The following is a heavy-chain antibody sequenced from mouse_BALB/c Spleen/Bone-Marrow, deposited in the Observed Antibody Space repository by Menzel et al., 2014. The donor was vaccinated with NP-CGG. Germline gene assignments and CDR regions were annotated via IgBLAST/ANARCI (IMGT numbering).Heavy chain of an antibody. CDR1: GYAFTDYL. CDR2: INPGSGST. V-gene: IGHV1-54*01. Sequence: QVHVKQSGAELVRPGTSVKVSCKASGYAFTDYLMEWLKQRPGQGLEWIGVINPGSGSTNYNEKFKDKATLTADTSPYTAYMQLSSLTSDDSAVYFCARYDGYLDYWGQGTTLTVSS. CDR3: ARYDGYLDY. D-gene: IGHD2-3*01. J-gene: IGHJ2*01.